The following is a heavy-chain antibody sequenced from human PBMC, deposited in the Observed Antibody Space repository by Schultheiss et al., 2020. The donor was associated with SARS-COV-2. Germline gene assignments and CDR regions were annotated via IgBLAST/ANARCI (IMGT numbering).Heavy chain of an antibody. V-gene: IGHV3-23*01. Sequence: GGSLRLSCAASGFTFSSYAMSWVRQAPGKGLEWVSAISGSGGSTYYADSVKGRFTISRDNAKNSLYLQMNSLRAEDTAVYYCARDPGDGYNYWGQGTMVTVSS. CDR3: ARDPGDGYNY. J-gene: IGHJ3*01. D-gene: IGHD5-24*01. CDR1: GFTFSSYA. CDR2: ISGSGGST.